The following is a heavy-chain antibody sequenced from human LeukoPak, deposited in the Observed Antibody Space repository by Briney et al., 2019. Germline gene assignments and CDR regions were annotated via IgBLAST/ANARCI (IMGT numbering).Heavy chain of an antibody. Sequence: ASVKVSCKASGYSFTSYYMHWVRQAPGQGLEWMGIISPNSGSTNYTEKFQGRVTLTRDTSTSTVYMELTSLRSEDTAMYYCARARQWLVPYYFDYWGQGTLVTVSS. CDR3: ARARQWLVPYYFDY. J-gene: IGHJ4*02. CDR2: ISPNSGST. D-gene: IGHD6-19*01. V-gene: IGHV1-46*01. CDR1: GYSFTSYY.